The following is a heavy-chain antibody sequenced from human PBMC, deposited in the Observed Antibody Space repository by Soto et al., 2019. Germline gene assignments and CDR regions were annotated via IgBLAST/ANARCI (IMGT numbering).Heavy chain of an antibody. CDR3: ARDGGSSGWYYFDL. CDR2: ISYDGSNK. CDR1: GFTFSSYA. D-gene: IGHD6-19*01. J-gene: IGHJ4*02. Sequence: GGSLRLSCAASGFTFSSYAMHWVRQAPGKGLEWVAVISYDGSNKYYADSVKGRFTISRDNSKNTLYLQMNSLRAEDTAVYYCARDGGSSGWYYFDLWGQGALVTVSS. V-gene: IGHV3-30-3*01.